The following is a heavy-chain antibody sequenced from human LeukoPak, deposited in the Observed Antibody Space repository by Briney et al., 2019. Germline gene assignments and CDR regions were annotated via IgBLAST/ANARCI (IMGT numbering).Heavy chain of an antibody. D-gene: IGHD1-26*01. J-gene: IGHJ4*02. CDR2: IRYDGRNK. CDR1: GFTFSSYG. V-gene: IGHV3-30*02. CDR3: AKDQVGAHFDY. Sequence: GGSLRLSCAASGFTFSSYGMHWVRQAPGKGLEWVAFIRYDGRNKYYADSVKGRFTISRDNSKNTLYLQMNSLRAEDTAVYYCAKDQVGAHFDYWGQGTLVTVSS.